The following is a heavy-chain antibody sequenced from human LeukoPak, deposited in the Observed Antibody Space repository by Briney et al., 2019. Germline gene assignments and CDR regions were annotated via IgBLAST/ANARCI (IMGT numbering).Heavy chain of an antibody. Sequence: GGSLSLSCAASGFTFNSYAVTWVRQAPGGGLVWVSAITASGINTYYADSVKGRFTITRDNYKTTLYLQMNILRAEDTAIYYCAKGWTDCFDPWGQGTLVTVSS. J-gene: IGHJ5*02. V-gene: IGHV3-23*01. CDR1: GFTFNSYA. CDR3: AKGWTDCFDP. D-gene: IGHD2-15*01. CDR2: ITASGINT.